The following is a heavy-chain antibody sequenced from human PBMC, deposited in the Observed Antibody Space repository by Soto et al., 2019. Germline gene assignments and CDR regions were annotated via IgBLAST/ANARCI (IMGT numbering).Heavy chain of an antibody. D-gene: IGHD1-1*01. CDR2: ISPYNGTT. CDR1: GYTFTAYG. Sequence: ASVKVSCKASGYTFTAYGISWVRQAPGQGLEWMGWISPYNGTTKYAEKFQGEMTMTTDTATSTAYMDLRSLRSDDTAVYYCARDGERDTGLNFYYYLHGMDAWGQGTRVTVS. V-gene: IGHV1-18*04. CDR3: ARDGERDTGLNFYYYLHGMDA. J-gene: IGHJ6*02.